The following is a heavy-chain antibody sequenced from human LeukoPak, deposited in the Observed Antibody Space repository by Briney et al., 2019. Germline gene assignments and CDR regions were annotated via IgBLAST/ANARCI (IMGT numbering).Heavy chain of an antibody. J-gene: IGHJ6*02. V-gene: IGHV1-8*01. D-gene: IGHD3-3*01. CDR1: GYTFTSYD. CDR3: ARVSNYDFWSGYYDYYYYYGMDV. CDR2: MNPNSGDT. Sequence: GASVKVSCKDSGYTFTSYDINWVRQATGQGLEWMGWMNPNSGDTGYAQKFQGRVTMTKNTSISTAYMELSSLRSEDTAVYYCARVSNYDFWSGYYDYYYYYGMDVWGQGTTVTVSS.